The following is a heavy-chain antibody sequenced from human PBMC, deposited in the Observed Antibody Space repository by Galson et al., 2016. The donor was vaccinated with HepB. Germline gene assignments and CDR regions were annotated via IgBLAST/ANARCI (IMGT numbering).Heavy chain of an antibody. D-gene: IGHD2-2*01. V-gene: IGHV4-39*01. CDR1: DGSLSNSNNY. CDR2: ISYSGNT. CDR3: ARQTSQDAFDI. J-gene: IGHJ3*02. Sequence: SETLSLTCSVSDGSLSNSNNYWGWIRKPPGKGLDWIATISYSGNTHYNPSLNSRVTISVDRSKSQVSLNLGSVTAADTAVYYCARQTSQDAFDIWGQGTVVTVSS.